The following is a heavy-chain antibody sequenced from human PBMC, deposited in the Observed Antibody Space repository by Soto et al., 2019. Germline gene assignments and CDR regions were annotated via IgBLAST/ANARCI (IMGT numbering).Heavy chain of an antibody. Sequence: PGGSLRLSCAASGFTFSSNDMHWVRQAPGKGLEWVAIISFDGSNKYYTDSVKGRFTVSRDNSKNTLYVQMNSLRAEDTAVYYCARDSRVAAPVWGYYFEYWGQGTLVTVSS. CDR2: ISFDGSNK. V-gene: IGHV3-30*03. D-gene: IGHD6-6*01. CDR3: ARDSRVAAPVWGYYFEY. CDR1: GFTFSSND. J-gene: IGHJ4*02.